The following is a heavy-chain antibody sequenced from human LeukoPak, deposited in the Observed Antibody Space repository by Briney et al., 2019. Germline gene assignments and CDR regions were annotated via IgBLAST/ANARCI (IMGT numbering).Heavy chain of an antibody. CDR1: GFTFSSYG. Sequence: GGSLRLSCAASGFTFSSYGMSWVRQAPGKGLEWVSAISGSGGSTYYADSVKGRFTISRDNSKNTLYLQMNSLRAEDTAVYYCARDQNMVRGVIITPDDAFDIWGQGTMVTVSS. CDR3: ARDQNMVRGVIITPDDAFDI. CDR2: ISGSGGST. J-gene: IGHJ3*02. D-gene: IGHD3-10*01. V-gene: IGHV3-23*01.